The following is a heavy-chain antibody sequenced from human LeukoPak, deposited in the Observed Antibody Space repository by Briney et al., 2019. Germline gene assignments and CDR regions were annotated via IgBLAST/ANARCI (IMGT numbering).Heavy chain of an antibody. V-gene: IGHV1-2*02. J-gene: IGHJ4*02. CDR1: EYTFTGYY. Sequence: GASVKASCKASEYTFTGYYIHWVRQAPGQGLEWMGWIDPNSGGTNHAQKFQGRVTMTRDTSISTAYMELSRLRSDDSALYYCARAPRGYCSGGSCFDYWGQGTLVTVSS. D-gene: IGHD2-15*01. CDR2: IDPNSGGT. CDR3: ARAPRGYCSGGSCFDY.